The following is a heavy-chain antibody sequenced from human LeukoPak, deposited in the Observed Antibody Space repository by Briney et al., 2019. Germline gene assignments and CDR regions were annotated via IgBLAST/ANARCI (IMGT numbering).Heavy chain of an antibody. CDR2: IYYSGNT. D-gene: IGHD6-19*01. J-gene: IGHJ4*02. CDR3: ARHWGQYSSGRQHFDY. CDR1: GGSISSYY. V-gene: IGHV4-59*08. Sequence: SETLSHTCTDSGGSISSYYWSWIPQPPGKGLEWIGYIYYSGNTNYNPPLKSRVTISVDSSKNQFSLKLSSVTAADTAVYYCARHWGQYSSGRQHFDYWGQGTLVTVSS.